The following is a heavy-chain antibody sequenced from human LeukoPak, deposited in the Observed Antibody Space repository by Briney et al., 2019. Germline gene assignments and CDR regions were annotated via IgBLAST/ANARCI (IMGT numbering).Heavy chain of an antibody. Sequence: SQTLSLTCTVSGGSISSGGYYWGWIRQHPGKGLEWIGYIYYSGSTYYNPSLKSRVTISVDTSKNQFSLKLSSVTAADTAVYYCARDAPYSSGWHGLDYWGRGTLVTVSS. D-gene: IGHD6-19*01. CDR2: IYYSGST. V-gene: IGHV4-31*03. CDR1: GGSISSGGYY. CDR3: ARDAPYSSGWHGLDY. J-gene: IGHJ4*02.